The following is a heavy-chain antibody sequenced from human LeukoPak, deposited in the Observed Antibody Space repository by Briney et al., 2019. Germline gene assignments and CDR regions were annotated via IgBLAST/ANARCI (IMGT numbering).Heavy chain of an antibody. V-gene: IGHV3-21*01. CDR1: GFTFSSYS. CDR2: ISSSSSYI. Sequence: PGGSLRLSCAASGFTFSSYSMNWVRQAPGKGLEWVSSISSSSSYIYYADSVKGRFTISRDNAKNSLYLQMNSLRAEDTAVYYCARGDYGDYIYGHWGQGTLVTVSS. CDR3: ARGDYGDYIYGH. D-gene: IGHD4-17*01. J-gene: IGHJ4*02.